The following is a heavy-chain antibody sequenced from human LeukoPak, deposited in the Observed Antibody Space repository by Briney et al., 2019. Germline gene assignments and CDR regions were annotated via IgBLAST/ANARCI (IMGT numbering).Heavy chain of an antibody. CDR1: GFTFSSYA. J-gene: IGHJ5*02. CDR2: VSGSGGST. D-gene: IGHD6-13*01. CDR3: AKDKGSRYNNWFDP. V-gene: IGHV3-23*01. Sequence: GGSLRLSCAASGFTFSSYAMSWVRQAPGKGLEWVSAVSGSGGSTYYADSVKGRFTISRDNSKNTLYLQMNSLRAEDTAVYYCAKDKGSRYNNWFDPWGQGTLVTVSS.